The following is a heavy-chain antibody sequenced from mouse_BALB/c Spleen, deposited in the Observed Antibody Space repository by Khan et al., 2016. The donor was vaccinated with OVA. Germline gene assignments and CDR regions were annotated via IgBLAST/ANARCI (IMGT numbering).Heavy chain of an antibody. CDR3: ARRNYLGYTCAY. J-gene: IGHJ3*01. Sequence: VELVESGAELARPGASVKLSCKASGYSFTDYYINWVKQRTGQGLEWIGEISPGSGDTYYNEKFKGKATLTADKSSSTAYMQLSSLTSEGSVVYFCARRNYLGYTCAYGGQGTLVTVSA. D-gene: IGHD1-2*01. CDR1: GYSFTDYY. V-gene: IGHV1-77*01. CDR2: ISPGSGDT.